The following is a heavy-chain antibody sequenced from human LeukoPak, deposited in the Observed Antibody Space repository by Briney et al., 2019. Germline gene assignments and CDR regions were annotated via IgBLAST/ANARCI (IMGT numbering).Heavy chain of an antibody. CDR2: ISAYNGNT. D-gene: IGHD3-9*01. CDR1: GYTFTSYG. J-gene: IGHJ4*02. CDR3: ARVAYYDILTAQHGEADY. V-gene: IGHV1-18*01. Sequence: GASVKASCKASGYTFTSYGISWVRQAPGQGLEWMGWISAYNGNTNYAQKLQGRVTMTTDTSTSTAYMELRSLRSDDTAVYYCARVAYYDILTAQHGEADYWGQGTLVTVSS.